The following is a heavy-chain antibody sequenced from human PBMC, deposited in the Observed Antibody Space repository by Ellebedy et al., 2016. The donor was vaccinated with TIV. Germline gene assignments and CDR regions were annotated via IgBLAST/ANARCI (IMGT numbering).Heavy chain of an antibody. J-gene: IGHJ4*02. CDR1: GGSISSYY. CDR2: IYYSGST. Sequence: MPSETLSLTCTVSGGSISSYYWSWIRQPPGKGLEWIGYIYYSGSTYYNPSLKSRVTISVDTSKNQFSLKLSSVTAADTAVYYCARVKDGSGSYHDYWGQGILVTVSS. D-gene: IGHD3-10*01. V-gene: IGHV4-59*12. CDR3: ARVKDGSGSYHDY.